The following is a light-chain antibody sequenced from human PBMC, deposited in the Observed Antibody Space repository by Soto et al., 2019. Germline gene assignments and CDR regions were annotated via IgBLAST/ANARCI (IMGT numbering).Light chain of an antibody. CDR2: EVT. V-gene: IGLV2-8*01. CDR3: SSYAGRNTYV. Sequence: QSALTQPASVSGSPGQSITISCTGSSSDVGGYHYVSWYQQYPGKAPTLMLYEVTKRPSGVPDRFSGSKSGNTASLTVSGLQAEDEAEYYCSSYAGRNTYVFGTGTKLTVL. J-gene: IGLJ1*01. CDR1: SSDVGGYHY.